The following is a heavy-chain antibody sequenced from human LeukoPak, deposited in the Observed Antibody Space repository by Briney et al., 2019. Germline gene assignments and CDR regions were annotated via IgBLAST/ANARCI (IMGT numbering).Heavy chain of an antibody. D-gene: IGHD3-10*01. CDR1: GGSISSGSYY. V-gene: IGHV4-61*02. CDR3: AGDRDYYGPGSPTHPNWFDP. CDR2: IYTSGST. Sequence: SETLSLTCTVSGGSISSGSYYWSWIRQPAGKGLEWIGRIYTSGSTNYNPSLKSRVTISVDTSKNQFSLKLSSVTAADTAVYYCAGDRDYYGPGSPTHPNWFDPWGQGTLVTVSS. J-gene: IGHJ5*02.